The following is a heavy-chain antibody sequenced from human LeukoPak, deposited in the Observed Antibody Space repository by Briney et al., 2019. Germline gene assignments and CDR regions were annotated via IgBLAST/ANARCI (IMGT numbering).Heavy chain of an antibody. D-gene: IGHD1-1*01. CDR1: GFTVSSNH. CDR3: ARGPAGYN. V-gene: IGHV3-53*01. J-gene: IGHJ4*02. CDR2: IYSGGST. Sequence: GGSLRLSCAASGFTVSSNHMSWVRQAPGKGLEWVSVIYSGGSTDYADSVKGRFTLSRDNLKNTLYLQMNSLRAEDTAVYYCARGPAGYNWGQGTLVTFSS.